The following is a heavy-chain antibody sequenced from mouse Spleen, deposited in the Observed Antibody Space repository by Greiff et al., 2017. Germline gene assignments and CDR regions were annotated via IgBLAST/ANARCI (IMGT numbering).Heavy chain of an antibody. CDR2: INYDGSST. D-gene: IGHD2-3*01. Sequence: EVMLVESEGGLVQPGSSMKLSCTASGFTFSDYYMAWVRQVPEKGLEWVANINYDGSSTYYLDSLKSRFIISRDNAKNILYLQMSSLKSEDTATYYCARDGGYSYAMDYWGQGTSVTVSS. CDR3: ARDGGYSYAMDY. J-gene: IGHJ4*01. CDR1: GFTFSDYY. V-gene: IGHV5-16*01.